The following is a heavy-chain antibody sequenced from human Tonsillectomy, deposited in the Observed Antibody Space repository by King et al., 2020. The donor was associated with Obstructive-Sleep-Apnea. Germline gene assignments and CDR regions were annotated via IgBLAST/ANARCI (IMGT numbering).Heavy chain of an antibody. CDR3: AKDLSCGRYSPQAY. Sequence: VQLVESGGGLVQPGRSLRLSCAASGFTFDDYDMHWVRQVPGKGLEWVSGISWNSSSICYADSWKGRFTISKENAKQSLYLPMNSLRGEDTAFYYCAKDLSCGRYSPQAYWGQGTLVTVSS. V-gene: IGHV3-9*01. D-gene: IGHD6-19*01. CDR1: GFTFDDYD. J-gene: IGHJ4*02. CDR2: ISWNSSSI.